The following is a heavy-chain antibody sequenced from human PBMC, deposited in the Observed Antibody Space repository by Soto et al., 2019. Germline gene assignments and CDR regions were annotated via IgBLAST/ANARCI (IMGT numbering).Heavy chain of an antibody. J-gene: IGHJ6*02. D-gene: IGHD2-2*02. CDR3: AREYTAWPLAYGLDV. CDR1: GFTFSNYS. CDR2: ISSRSDI. Sequence: GGSLRLSCVGSGFTFSNYSINWVRQAPGKGLEWVSSISSRSDIYYADSVKGRFTISRDNAKNSVSLQMNSLRAEDTAVYYCAREYTAWPLAYGLDVWGQGTTVTVSS. V-gene: IGHV3-21*01.